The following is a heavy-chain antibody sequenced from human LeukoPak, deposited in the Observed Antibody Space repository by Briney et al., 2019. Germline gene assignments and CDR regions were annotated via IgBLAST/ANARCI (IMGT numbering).Heavy chain of an antibody. V-gene: IGHV4-34*01. J-gene: IGHJ5*02. CDR1: GGSFSGYY. D-gene: IGHD5-18*01. Sequence: SETLSLTCAVYGGSFSGYYWSWIRQPPGKGLEWIGEINHSGSTNYNPSLKSRVTISVDTSKNQFSLKLSSVTAADTAVYYCARGATCCGYSYGRNWFDPWGQGTLVTVSS. CDR2: INHSGST. CDR3: ARGATCCGYSYGRNWFDP.